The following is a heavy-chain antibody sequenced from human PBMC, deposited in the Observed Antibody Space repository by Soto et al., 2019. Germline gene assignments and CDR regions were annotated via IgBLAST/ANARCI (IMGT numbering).Heavy chain of an antibody. D-gene: IGHD6-6*01. CDR3: ARGGSSSLDY. CDR2: INPNSGGT. V-gene: IGHV1-2*02. Sequence: QVQLVQSGAEVKKPGASVKVSCKASGYTFTGYYMHWVRQAPGQGPEWMGWINPNSGGTTYAQKFQGRVTVTRESSIITAYMELSSLRSYDTVVYYFARGGSSSLDYWGQGTLVTVSS. CDR1: GYTFTGYY. J-gene: IGHJ4*02.